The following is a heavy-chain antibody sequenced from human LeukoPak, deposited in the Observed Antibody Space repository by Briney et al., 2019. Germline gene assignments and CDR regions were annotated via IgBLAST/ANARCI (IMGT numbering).Heavy chain of an antibody. CDR1: GFTFDDYA. J-gene: IGHJ4*02. CDR2: ISWNSGSI. D-gene: IGHD2-2*01. Sequence: PGRSLRLSCAASGFTFDDYAMHWVRQAPGKGLEWVSGISWNSGSIGYADSVKGRFTISRDNAKNSLYLQMNSLRAEDTALYYCAKAAVPAAYSMYYFDYWGQGTLVTASS. CDR3: AKAAVPAAYSMYYFDY. V-gene: IGHV3-9*01.